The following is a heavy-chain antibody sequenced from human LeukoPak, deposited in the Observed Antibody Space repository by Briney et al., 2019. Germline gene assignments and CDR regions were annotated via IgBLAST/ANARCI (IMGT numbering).Heavy chain of an antibody. CDR3: ARSMVRGVSLFDY. Sequence: GESLKISCAASGFTFSSYSMNWVRQAPGKGLEWVSSISSSSSYIYYADSVKGLFTISRDNAKNSLYLQMNSLRAEDTAVYYCARSMVRGVSLFDYWGQGTLVTVSS. CDR1: GFTFSSYS. CDR2: ISSSSSYI. V-gene: IGHV3-21*01. D-gene: IGHD3-10*01. J-gene: IGHJ4*02.